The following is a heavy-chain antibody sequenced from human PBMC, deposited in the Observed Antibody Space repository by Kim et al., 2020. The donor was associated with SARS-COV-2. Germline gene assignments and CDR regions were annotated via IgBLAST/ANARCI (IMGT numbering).Heavy chain of an antibody. CDR2: ISYDGSNK. J-gene: IGHJ6*02. V-gene: IGHV3-30*04. D-gene: IGHD3-10*01. CDR1: GFTFSSYA. CDR3: ARGPSYYYGSGSYYNFYYYYYGMDV. Sequence: GGSLRLSCAASGFTFSSYAMHWVRQAPGKGLEWVAVISYDGSNKYYADSVKGRFTISRDNSKNTLYLQMNSLRAEDTAVYYCARGPSYYYGSGSYYNFYYYYYGMDVWGQGTTVTVSS.